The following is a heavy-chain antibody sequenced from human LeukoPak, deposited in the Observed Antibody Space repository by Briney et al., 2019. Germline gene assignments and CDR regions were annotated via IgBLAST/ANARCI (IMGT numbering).Heavy chain of an antibody. Sequence: GGSLRLSCSGTGFTFSRYGIHWVRQAPGEGLEWVTVIRYDGGEEYYADSVRGRFTISRDNSKNTVYLQMNNLRADDTALYYCARESGYNPEPVAFDIWGQGTTVTVSS. CDR2: IRYDGGEE. V-gene: IGHV3-33*01. CDR3: ARESGYNPEPVAFDI. CDR1: GFTFSRYG. J-gene: IGHJ3*02. D-gene: IGHD5-24*01.